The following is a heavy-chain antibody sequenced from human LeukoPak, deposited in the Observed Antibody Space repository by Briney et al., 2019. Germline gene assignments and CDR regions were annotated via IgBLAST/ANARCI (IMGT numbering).Heavy chain of an antibody. Sequence: GGSLRLSCAASGFTFSSYAMHWVRQAPGKGLEWVAVIPYDGSNKYYADSVKGRFTISRDNSKNTLYLQMNSLRAEDTAVYYCARDPRRAVAVYYYYGMDVWGQGTTVTVSS. CDR2: IPYDGSNK. D-gene: IGHD6-19*01. CDR1: GFTFSSYA. V-gene: IGHV3-30-3*01. J-gene: IGHJ6*02. CDR3: ARDPRRAVAVYYYYGMDV.